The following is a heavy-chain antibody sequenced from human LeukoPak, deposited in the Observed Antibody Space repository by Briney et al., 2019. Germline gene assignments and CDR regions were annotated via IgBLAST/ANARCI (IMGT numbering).Heavy chain of an antibody. J-gene: IGHJ6*02. CDR3: ATIDYGDSRLGMDV. Sequence: PSETLSLTCAVYGVSFSNYYWSWIRQPPGKGLEWIGYIYYSGSTNYNPSLKSRVTISVDTSKNQFSLKLSSVTAADTAVYYCATIDYGDSRLGMDVWGQGTTVTVSS. V-gene: IGHV4-59*01. CDR2: IYYSGST. D-gene: IGHD4-17*01. CDR1: GVSFSNYY.